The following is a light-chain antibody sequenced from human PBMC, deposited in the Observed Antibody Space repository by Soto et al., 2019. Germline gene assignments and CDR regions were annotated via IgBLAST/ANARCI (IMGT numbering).Light chain of an antibody. Sequence: QSALTQPASVSGSPGQSITISCTGTSSDFGGYNYVSWYQQHPGKAPKLMIYEVSNRPSGVSNRFSGSNSGNTATLTISGLQAEDEADYYCTSYSSSGTRLFGGGTKLTVL. CDR3: TSYSSSGTRL. CDR1: SSDFGGYNY. J-gene: IGLJ2*01. V-gene: IGLV2-14*01. CDR2: EVS.